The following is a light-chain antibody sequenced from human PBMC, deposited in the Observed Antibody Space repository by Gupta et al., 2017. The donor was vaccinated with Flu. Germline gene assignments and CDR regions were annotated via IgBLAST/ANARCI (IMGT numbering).Light chain of an antibody. CDR1: QAISTY. J-gene: IGKJ2*01. CDR3: QQSDSTPRT. V-gene: IGKV1-39*01. CDR2: AAS. Sequence: PSSLSASVGDRVTITCRASQAISTYLNWYQQRPGEAPKLLIYAASSLQSGVPSRFGGGGSGTDFTLTISSLQPEDFATYYCQQSDSTPRTFGQGTKLEIK.